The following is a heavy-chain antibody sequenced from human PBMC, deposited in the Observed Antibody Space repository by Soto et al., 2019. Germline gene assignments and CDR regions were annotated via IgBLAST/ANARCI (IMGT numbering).Heavy chain of an antibody. CDR3: AKERYYYETRGYYPGY. V-gene: IGHV3-30*18. D-gene: IGHD3-22*01. CDR1: GFTFSTYG. Sequence: PGGSLRLSCAASGFTFSTYGMHWVRQAPGKGLEWVAFISYDGSNKYYGDSVKGRFTISRDNSKNTLYVQMNSLRAEDTAVYYCAKERYYYETRGYYPGYWGQGTQVTVSS. J-gene: IGHJ4*02. CDR2: ISYDGSNK.